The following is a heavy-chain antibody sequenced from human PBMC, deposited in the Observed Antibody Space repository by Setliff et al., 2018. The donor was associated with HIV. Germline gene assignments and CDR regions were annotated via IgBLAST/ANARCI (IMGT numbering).Heavy chain of an antibody. J-gene: IGHJ3*02. D-gene: IGHD3-22*01. CDR2: VSPYNGNT. CDR3: ARGVRYFDSNAYYDDAFDI. V-gene: IGHV1-18*01. CDR1: DYIFLSYG. Sequence: ASVKVSCKTSDYIFLSYGISWVRQASGQGLEWMGWVSPYNGNTNYAQNLQGRVTMTTDTSTNTAYMELRSLRSDDTAVYYCARGVRYFDSNAYYDDAFDIWGQGTMVTVSS.